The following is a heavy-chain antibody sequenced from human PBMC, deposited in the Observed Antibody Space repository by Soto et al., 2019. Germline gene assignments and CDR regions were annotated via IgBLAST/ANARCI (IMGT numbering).Heavy chain of an antibody. CDR3: ARDRLRYFDGLLFSGFDY. D-gene: IGHD3-9*01. CDR2: INAGNGNT. V-gene: IGHV1-3*01. Sequence: ASVKGSCKASGYTFTRYAMRWVRQAPGQRLEWMGWINAGNGNTKYSQKFQGRVTITRDTSASTAYMELSSLRSEDTAVYYCARDRLRYFDGLLFSGFDYWGQGTLVTVSS. J-gene: IGHJ4*02. CDR1: GYTFTRYA.